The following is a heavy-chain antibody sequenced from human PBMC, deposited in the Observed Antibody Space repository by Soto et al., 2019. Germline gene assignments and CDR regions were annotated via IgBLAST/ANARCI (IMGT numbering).Heavy chain of an antibody. CDR3: ARAVARDGSSWYRWGYDS. Sequence: ASVKVSCKASGYTFTGYYIHWVRQAPGQGLEWMGWINPDTGGTDYTQKFQGWVTMTRDTSITTAYMELSSLKSDDTAIYFCARAVARDGSSWYRWGYDSWGQGTLVTVSS. V-gene: IGHV1-2*04. CDR1: GYTFTGYY. J-gene: IGHJ4*02. CDR2: INPDTGGT. D-gene: IGHD3-22*01.